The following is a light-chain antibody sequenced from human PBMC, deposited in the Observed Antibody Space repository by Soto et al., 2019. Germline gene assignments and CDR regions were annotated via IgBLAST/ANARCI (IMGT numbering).Light chain of an antibody. CDR2: AAS. CDR1: QGISSY. Sequence: DIQLTQSPSFLSASVGDRVTITCRASQGISSYLAWYQQKLGKAPKLLIYAASTLQSGVPSRFSGSESGTEFTLTISSLQPEDFATYYCQQLNTYPFTFGGGTKVEIK. J-gene: IGKJ4*01. CDR3: QQLNTYPFT. V-gene: IGKV1-9*01.